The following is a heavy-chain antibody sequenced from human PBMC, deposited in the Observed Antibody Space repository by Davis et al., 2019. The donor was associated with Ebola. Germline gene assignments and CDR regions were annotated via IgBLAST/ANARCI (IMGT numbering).Heavy chain of an antibody. CDR2: IDPKSGGT. Sequence: ASVKVSCKASGYTFTAYYLHWVRQAPGQGLAWMGWIDPKSGGTNYAQKFQGRVTMTRDTSTSTGYMELSRLRSDDTAVYYCSRGPSLCYGMDVWGQGTTVSVSS. J-gene: IGHJ6*01. CDR3: SRGPSLCYGMDV. CDR1: GYTFTAYY. V-gene: IGHV1-2*02.